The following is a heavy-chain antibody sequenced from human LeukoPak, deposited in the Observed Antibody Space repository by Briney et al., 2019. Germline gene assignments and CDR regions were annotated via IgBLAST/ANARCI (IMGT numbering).Heavy chain of an antibody. Sequence: PSETLSLTCSVSGGSISSYYWSWIRQPPGKGLEWIGEINHSGSTNYNPSLKSRVTISVDTSKNQFSLKLSSVTAADTAVYYCARLRRKKQWLVYNYYYYMDVWGKGTTVTISS. CDR3: ARLRRKKQWLVYNYYYYMDV. J-gene: IGHJ6*03. V-gene: IGHV4-34*01. CDR2: INHSGST. D-gene: IGHD6-19*01. CDR1: GGSISSYY.